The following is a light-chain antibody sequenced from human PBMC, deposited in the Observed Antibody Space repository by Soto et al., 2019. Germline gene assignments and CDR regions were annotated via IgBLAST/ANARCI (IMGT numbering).Light chain of an antibody. Sequence: QSVLTQPPSVSGAPGQWVTISCTGSSSNIGAGYDVHWYQQFPGTAPKLLIYGNSNRPSGVPDRFSGSKSGTSASLAITGLQAEDEADYYCQSYDSSLSGVVFGGGTKVTVL. V-gene: IGLV1-40*01. J-gene: IGLJ2*01. CDR3: QSYDSSLSGVV. CDR1: SSNIGAGYD. CDR2: GNS.